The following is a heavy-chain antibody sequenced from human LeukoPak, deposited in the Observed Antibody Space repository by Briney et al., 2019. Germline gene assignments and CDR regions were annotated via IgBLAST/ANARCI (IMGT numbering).Heavy chain of an antibody. J-gene: IGHJ4*02. CDR1: GYTLTELS. V-gene: IGHV1-24*01. CDR3: ATSIAAPVYFDY. D-gene: IGHD6-13*01. Sequence: ASVKVSCKVSGYTLTELSMHWVRQAPGKGLEWMGGFDPEDGETIYAQKFQGRVTMTEDTSTDTAYMELSSLRSEDTAVYYCATSIAAPVYFDYWGQGTLVTISS. CDR2: FDPEDGET.